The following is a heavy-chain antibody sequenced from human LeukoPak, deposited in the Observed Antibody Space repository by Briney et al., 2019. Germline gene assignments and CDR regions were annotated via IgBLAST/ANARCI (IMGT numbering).Heavy chain of an antibody. J-gene: IGHJ4*02. CDR1: GGSISSSSYY. CDR3: ARDGGYGSDY. V-gene: IGHV4-39*07. Sequence: SETLSLTCTVSGGSISSSSYYWGWIRQPPGKGLEWIGSIYYSGSTYYNPSLKSRVTISVDTSKNQFSLKLSSVTAADTAVYYCARDGGYGSDYWGQGTLVTVSS. CDR2: IYYSGST. D-gene: IGHD3-10*01.